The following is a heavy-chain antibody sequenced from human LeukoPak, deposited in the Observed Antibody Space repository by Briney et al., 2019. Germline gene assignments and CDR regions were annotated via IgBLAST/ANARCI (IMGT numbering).Heavy chain of an antibody. Sequence: PGGSLRLSCAASGFTFSSYAMSWVRQAPGKGLEWVSAISGSGGSTYYADSVKGRFTISRDNSKNTLYLQMNSLRAEDTAVYCCAKSPANYYYYGMDVWGQGTTVTVSS. CDR2: ISGSGGST. D-gene: IGHD2-2*01. CDR3: AKSPANYYYYGMDV. CDR1: GFTFSSYA. J-gene: IGHJ6*02. V-gene: IGHV3-23*01.